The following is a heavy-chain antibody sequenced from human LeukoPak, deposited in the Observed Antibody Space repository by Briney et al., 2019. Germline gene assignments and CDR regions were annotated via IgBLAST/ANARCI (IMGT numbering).Heavy chain of an antibody. D-gene: IGHD5-24*01. CDR3: ARDGSEPWLQWLSYAFDI. J-gene: IGHJ3*02. Sequence: PGGSLRLSCAASEFTFSNYALHWIRQAPGKGLEWVAGISYDGSKKYSADSVEGRFTISRDNSKNTLYLQMNSLRAEDTAVYYRARDGSEPWLQWLSYAFDIWGQGTMVTVSS. CDR1: EFTFSNYA. CDR2: ISYDGSKK. V-gene: IGHV3-30*04.